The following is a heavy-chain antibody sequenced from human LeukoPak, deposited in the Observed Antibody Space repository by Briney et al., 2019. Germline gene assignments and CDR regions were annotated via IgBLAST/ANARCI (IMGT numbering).Heavy chain of an antibody. Sequence: GRSLRLSCAASGFTFNSYGMHWVRQAPGKGLEWVAVIWYDGSNKYYADSVKGRFTISRDNSKNTLYLQMNSLRAEDTAVYYCAREDYGDYRAFDPWGQGTLVTVSS. CDR3: AREDYGDYRAFDP. CDR1: GFTFNSYG. J-gene: IGHJ5*02. CDR2: IWYDGSNK. D-gene: IGHD4-17*01. V-gene: IGHV3-33*01.